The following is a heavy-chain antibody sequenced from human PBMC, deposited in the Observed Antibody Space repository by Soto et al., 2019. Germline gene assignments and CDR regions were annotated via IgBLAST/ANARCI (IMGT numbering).Heavy chain of an antibody. CDR1: GGSISSSSYY. V-gene: IGHV4-39*01. J-gene: IGHJ4*02. CDR2: IYYSGST. CDR3: ASGGRGVPWSGYYSFDY. D-gene: IGHD3-3*01. Sequence: PSETLSLTCTVSGGSISSSSYYWGWIRQPPGKGLGWIGSIYYSGSTYYNPSLKSRVTISVDTSKNQFSLKLSSVTAADTAVYYCASGGRGVPWSGYYSFDYWGQGNLVTVCS.